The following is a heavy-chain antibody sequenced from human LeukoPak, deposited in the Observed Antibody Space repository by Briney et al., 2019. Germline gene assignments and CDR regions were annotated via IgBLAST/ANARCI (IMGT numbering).Heavy chain of an antibody. CDR3: AKTRPLDSSSWSHGDY. V-gene: IGHV3-23*01. J-gene: IGHJ4*02. D-gene: IGHD6-13*01. CDR1: GFTFSSHA. Sequence: PGGSLRLSCAASGFTFSSHAMSWVRQAPGKGLEWVSAISGSGDSTHYGDSVKGRFTISRDNSKNTLYLQMNSLRAEDTAVYYCAKTRPLDSSSWSHGDYWGQGTLVTVSS. CDR2: ISGSGDST.